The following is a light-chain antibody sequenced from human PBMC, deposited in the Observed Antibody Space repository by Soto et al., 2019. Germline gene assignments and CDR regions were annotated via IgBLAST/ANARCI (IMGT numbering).Light chain of an antibody. CDR1: QGINNY. CDR3: QKYNSAPHT. Sequence: DIQMTQSPSSLSASVGDRVTTTCRASQGINNYLAWYQQKPGKVPKLLIYAASTLQSGVPSRFSGSGSGTDFTLTISSLQPEDVATYYCQKYNSAPHTFVQGTKVDIK. CDR2: AAS. J-gene: IGKJ2*01. V-gene: IGKV1-27*01.